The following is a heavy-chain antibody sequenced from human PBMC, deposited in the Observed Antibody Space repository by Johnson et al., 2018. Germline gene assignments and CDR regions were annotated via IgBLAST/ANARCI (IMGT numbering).Heavy chain of an antibody. V-gene: IGHV1-3*01. D-gene: IGHD3-10*01. CDR3: ARDSGLLRGADLDV. CDR1: GYIFSSYA. CDR2: INAGNGNT. J-gene: IGHJ6*04. Sequence: QVQLVQSGAEVTKPGASVKVSCKASGYIFSSYAMHWVRQAPGQRLEWMGWINAGNGNTKYSQKFQGRVTITRDTSASTVYIDLSSLRSEDTAVYYCARDSGLLRGADLDVWGKGTTVTVSS.